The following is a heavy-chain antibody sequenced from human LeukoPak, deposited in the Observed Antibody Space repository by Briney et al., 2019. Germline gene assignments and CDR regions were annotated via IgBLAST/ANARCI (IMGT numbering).Heavy chain of an antibody. CDR3: ASHGYCSSTSCYGEVHCGMDV. Sequence: PSETLSLTCTVSGGSISSGDYYWSWIRQPPGKGLEWIGEINHSGSTNYNPSLKSRVTISVDTSKNQFSLKLSSVTAADTAVYYCASHGYCSSTSCYGEVHCGMDVWGQGTTVTVSS. CDR1: GGSISSGDYY. J-gene: IGHJ6*02. D-gene: IGHD2-2*03. V-gene: IGHV4-39*07. CDR2: INHSGST.